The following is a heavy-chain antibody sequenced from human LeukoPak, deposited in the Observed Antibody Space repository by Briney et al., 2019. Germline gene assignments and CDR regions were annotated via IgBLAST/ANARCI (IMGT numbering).Heavy chain of an antibody. CDR1: GGSINSYY. J-gene: IGHJ4*02. V-gene: IGHV4-59*01. CDR3: ARGSGRHYDSSLYYFDY. D-gene: IGHD3-16*01. CDR2: IYYSGNT. Sequence: SETLSLTXTVSGGSINSYYWSWIRQPPGKGLEWIGYIYYSGNTNYNPSLKSRVTISVDTSKNQFSLKLSSVTAADTAMYYCARGSGRHYDSSLYYFDYWGPGTLVTVSS.